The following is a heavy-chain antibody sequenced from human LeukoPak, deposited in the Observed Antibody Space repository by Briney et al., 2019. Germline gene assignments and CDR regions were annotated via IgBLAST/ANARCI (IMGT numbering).Heavy chain of an antibody. CDR1: GDSVSSNSAA. D-gene: IGHD3-10*01. CDR3: ARGGYYGSGNDFRFDP. Sequence: SQTLSLTCAISGDSVSSNSAAWNWIRQSPSRGLEWLGRTYYRSKWYNDYAVSVKSRITINPDTSKNQFSLRLNSVTPEDTAVYYCARGGYYGSGNDFRFDPWGQGTLVTVSS. V-gene: IGHV6-1*01. J-gene: IGHJ5*02. CDR2: TYYRSKWYN.